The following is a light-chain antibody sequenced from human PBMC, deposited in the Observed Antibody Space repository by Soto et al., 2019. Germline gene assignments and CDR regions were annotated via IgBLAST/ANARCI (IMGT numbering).Light chain of an antibody. CDR1: SSDVGGYNY. CDR3: SSYAVINNYV. CDR2: DVS. Sequence: QSVLTQPASVSGSPGQSITISCTGTSSDVGGYNYVSWYQQHPGKAPKLMIYDVSNRPSGVSNRFSGSKSGNTASLTISGLQAVFLVVYYCSSYAVINNYVLVSG. J-gene: IGLJ1*01. V-gene: IGLV2-14*01.